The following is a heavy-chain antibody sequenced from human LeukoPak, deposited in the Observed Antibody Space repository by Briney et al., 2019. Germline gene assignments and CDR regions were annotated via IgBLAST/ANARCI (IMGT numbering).Heavy chain of an antibody. Sequence: GSSVKVSCKASGGTFSSYAISWVRQAPGRGLEWMGRIIPILGIANYAQKFQGRVTITADKSTSTAYMELSSLRSEDTAVYYCARDASRSGWYLAVDFDYWGQGTLVTVSS. CDR1: GGTFSSYA. D-gene: IGHD6-19*01. CDR2: IIPILGIA. CDR3: ARDASRSGWYLAVDFDY. J-gene: IGHJ4*02. V-gene: IGHV1-69*04.